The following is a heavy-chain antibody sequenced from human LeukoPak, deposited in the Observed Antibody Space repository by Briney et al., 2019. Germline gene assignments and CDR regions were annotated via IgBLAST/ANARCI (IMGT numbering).Heavy chain of an antibody. CDR3: TRVRSGNDFDY. CDR2: IRSKGYGGTT. CDR1: GFTFGDHA. Sequence: GRSLRLSRSASGFTFGDHAMSWVRQAPGRGLEWVGFIRSKGYGGTTEYAASVEGRFSLSRDDSKSFVYLQMSSLKTEDTAVYYCTRVRSGNDFDYWGQGTLVTVSS. V-gene: IGHV3-49*04. D-gene: IGHD3-10*01. J-gene: IGHJ4*02.